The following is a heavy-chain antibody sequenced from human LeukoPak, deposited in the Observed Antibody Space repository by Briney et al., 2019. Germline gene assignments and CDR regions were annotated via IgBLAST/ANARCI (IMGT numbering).Heavy chain of an antibody. CDR2: ISSGGTT. CDR1: GFTVSSNY. V-gene: IGHV3-66*01. Sequence: GGSLRLSCAASGFTVSSNYMNWVRQAPGKGLEWVSLISSGGTTYYTDSVKGRFTISRDNSKSTLYLQMDSLRAEDTAVYYCARDPSPVYYASGSSKYYYYGMDVWGPGTTVTVSS. J-gene: IGHJ6*02. D-gene: IGHD3-10*01. CDR3: ARDPSPVYYASGSSKYYYYGMDV.